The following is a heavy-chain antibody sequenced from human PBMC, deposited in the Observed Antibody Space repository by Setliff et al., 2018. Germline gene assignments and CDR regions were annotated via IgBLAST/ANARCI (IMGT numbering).Heavy chain of an antibody. J-gene: IGHJ6*03. CDR1: NGSISSGNYF. D-gene: IGHD6-13*01. V-gene: IGHV4-39*01. Sequence: SETLSLTCTVSNGSISSGNYFWGWIRQPPGKGLEWMGSIFYTGSTYYSPSLKSRVTMSIDTSKNQFSLNLNSVTAADTAVYYCARQPYSTTYYYYYYYMDVGGKGTTVTVSS. CDR2: IFYTGST. CDR3: ARQPYSTTYYYYYYYMDV.